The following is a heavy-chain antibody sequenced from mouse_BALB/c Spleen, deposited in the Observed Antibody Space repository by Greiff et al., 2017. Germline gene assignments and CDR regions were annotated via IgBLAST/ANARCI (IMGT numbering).Heavy chain of an antibody. Sequence: QVHVKQSGAELAKPGASVKMSCKASGYTFTSYWMHWVKQRPGQGLEWIGYINPSTGYTEYNQKFKDKATLTADKSSSTAYMQLSSLTSEDSAVYYCARGSSPAWFAYWGQGTLVTVSA. CDR2: INPSTGYT. CDR3: ARGSSPAWFAY. V-gene: IGHV1-7*01. D-gene: IGHD6-1*01. CDR1: GYTFTSYW. J-gene: IGHJ3*01.